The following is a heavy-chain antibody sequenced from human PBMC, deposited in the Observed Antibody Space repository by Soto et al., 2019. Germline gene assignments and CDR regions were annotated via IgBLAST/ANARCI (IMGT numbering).Heavy chain of an antibody. CDR2: ISYDGSNA. D-gene: IGHD6-6*01. CDR1: GFTFNTYG. Sequence: QVQLVESGGGVVQPGRSLRLSCAASGFTFNTYGVHWVRQAPGTGLEWLVVISYDGSNAYYADSVKGRFTISRDNSKNTLYLQMNSLRAEDTAVYYCAKARYDGSSSGLVGSWGQGTLVTVSS. CDR3: AKARYDGSSSGLVGS. J-gene: IGHJ5*01. V-gene: IGHV3-30*18.